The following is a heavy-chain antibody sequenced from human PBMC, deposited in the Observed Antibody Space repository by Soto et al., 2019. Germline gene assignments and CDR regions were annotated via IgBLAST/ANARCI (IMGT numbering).Heavy chain of an antibody. J-gene: IGHJ5*02. D-gene: IGHD4-17*01. CDR1: GGTFRNYA. CDR3: ARQIDYRETYNWLDP. CDR2: IIPIAGTA. Sequence: QVQLVQSGAEVKKPGSSVKVSCKASGGTFRNYAVIWVRQAPGQGLEWMGGIIPIAGTADYAQKFQGRVTITADESTNTVYMDLGSLRSEDTAVYYCARQIDYRETYNWLDPWGQGTLVTVSS. V-gene: IGHV1-69*12.